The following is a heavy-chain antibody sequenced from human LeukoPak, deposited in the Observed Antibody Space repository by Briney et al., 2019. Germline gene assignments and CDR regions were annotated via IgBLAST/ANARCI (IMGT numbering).Heavy chain of an antibody. CDR3: AKISAVNYDILTGYPRQENTFDY. D-gene: IGHD3-9*01. V-gene: IGHV3-33*06. J-gene: IGHJ4*02. Sequence: PGGSLRLSCAASGFSFSSYGMHWVRQAPGKGLEWVAVIWYDGSNKYYADSVKGRFTISRDNSENTLYLQMNSLRAEDTAVYYCAKISAVNYDILTGYPRQENTFDYWGQGTLVTVSS. CDR2: IWYDGSNK. CDR1: GFSFSSYG.